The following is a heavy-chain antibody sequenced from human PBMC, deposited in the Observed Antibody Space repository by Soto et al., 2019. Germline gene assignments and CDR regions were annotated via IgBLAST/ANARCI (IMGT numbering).Heavy chain of an antibody. D-gene: IGHD2-2*02. V-gene: IGHV3-23*01. Sequence: VGSLRLSCAASGFTFSSYAMSWVRQAPGKGLEWVSAISGSGGSTYYADSVKGRFTISRDNSKNTLYLQMNSLRAEDTAVYYCAKEARYCSSTSCYTRYYYYGMDVWGQGTTVTVSS. CDR1: GFTFSSYA. J-gene: IGHJ6*02. CDR3: AKEARYCSSTSCYTRYYYYGMDV. CDR2: ISGSGGST.